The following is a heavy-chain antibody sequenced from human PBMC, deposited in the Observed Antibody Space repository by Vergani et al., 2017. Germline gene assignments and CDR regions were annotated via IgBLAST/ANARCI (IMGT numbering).Heavy chain of an antibody. CDR3: ARTIKRIFSMAARPVGAFDV. Sequence: QLQLQESGPGLVKPSETLSLTCTVSGGSISSSSYYWGWLRQPPGTGLEWIGSIYYSGSTYYHPSLKSRVTISLDTSKNQFSRTLSSVTAADTAGYYCARTIKRIFSMAARPVGAFDVWGQGTMVTVSS. J-gene: IGHJ3*01. V-gene: IGHV4-39*01. CDR2: IYYSGST. D-gene: IGHD6-6*01. CDR1: GGSISSSSYY.